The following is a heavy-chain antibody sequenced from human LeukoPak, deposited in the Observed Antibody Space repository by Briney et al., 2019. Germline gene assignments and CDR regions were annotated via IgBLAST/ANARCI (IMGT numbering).Heavy chain of an antibody. CDR2: IYHSGST. Sequence: PSETLSLTCAVSGGSISSSNWWSWVRQPPGKGLEWIGEIYHSGSTNYNPSLKSRVTISVDKSKNQFSLKLSSVTAADTAVYYCASPQDNSGSYSLDYWGQGTLVTVSS. J-gene: IGHJ4*02. CDR1: GGSISSSNW. CDR3: ASPQDNSGSYSLDY. V-gene: IGHV4-4*02. D-gene: IGHD1-26*01.